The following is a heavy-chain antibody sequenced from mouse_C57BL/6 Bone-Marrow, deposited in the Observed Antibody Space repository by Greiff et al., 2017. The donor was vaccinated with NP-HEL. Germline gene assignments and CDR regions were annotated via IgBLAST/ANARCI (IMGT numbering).Heavy chain of an antibody. CDR2: IDPSDSYT. D-gene: IGHD2-5*01. Sequence: QLQQPGAELVMPGASVKLSCKASGYTFTSYWMHWVKQRPGQGLEWIGEIDPSDSYTNYNQKFKGKSTLTVDKSSSTAYMQLSSLTSEDSAVYYCARDSNPWYFDVWGTGTTVTVSS. CDR1: GYTFTSYW. J-gene: IGHJ1*03. V-gene: IGHV1-69*01. CDR3: ARDSNPWYFDV.